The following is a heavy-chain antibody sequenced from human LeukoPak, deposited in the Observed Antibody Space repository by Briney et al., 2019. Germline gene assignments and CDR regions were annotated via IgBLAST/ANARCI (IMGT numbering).Heavy chain of an antibody. V-gene: IGHV4-34*01. CDR3: ARRYYFGSGGYDP. D-gene: IGHD3-10*01. J-gene: IGHJ5*02. CDR1: GGSFSGYY. CDR2: IYYSGST. Sequence: KPSETLSVTCAVYGGSFSGYYWSWIRQPPGKGLEWIGSIYYSGSTYYNPSLKSRVTISVDTSKNQFSLKLSSVTAADTAVYYCARRYYFGSGGYDPWGQGTLVTVSS.